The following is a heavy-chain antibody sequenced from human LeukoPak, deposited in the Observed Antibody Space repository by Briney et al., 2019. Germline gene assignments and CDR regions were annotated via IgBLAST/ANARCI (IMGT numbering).Heavy chain of an antibody. Sequence: ASVKVSCKASGYTFSGHYMHWLRQAPGQGLEWMGWIIPNTGGTNYAQKFQGRVTMTRDMSISTAYMELSRLTSDDTAVYYCARDGGSYNFDFWGQGTLVTVSS. CDR3: ARDGGSYNFDF. CDR2: IIPNTGGT. D-gene: IGHD1-26*01. V-gene: IGHV1-2*02. CDR1: GYTFSGHY. J-gene: IGHJ4*02.